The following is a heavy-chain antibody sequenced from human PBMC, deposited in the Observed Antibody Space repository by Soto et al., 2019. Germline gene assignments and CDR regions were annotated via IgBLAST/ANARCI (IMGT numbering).Heavy chain of an antibody. CDR1: GFTFSSYS. J-gene: IGHJ3*02. CDR2: ISSSSSYI. V-gene: IGHV3-21*01. D-gene: IGHD6-13*01. CDR3: ARDRTPGYSSPGAFDI. Sequence: GGSLRLSCAASGFTFSSYSMNWVRQAPGKGLEWVSSISSSSSYIYYADSVKGRFTISRDNAKNSLYLQVNSLRAEDTAVYYCARDRTPGYSSPGAFDIWGQGTMVTVSS.